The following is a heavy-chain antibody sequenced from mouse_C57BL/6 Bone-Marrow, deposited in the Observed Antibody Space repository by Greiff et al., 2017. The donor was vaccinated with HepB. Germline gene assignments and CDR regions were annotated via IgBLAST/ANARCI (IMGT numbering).Heavy chain of an antibody. CDR3: ASRTDWYFDV. Sequence: EVKVVESGGDLVKPGGSLKLSCAASGFTFSSYGMSWVRQTPDKRLEWVATISSGGSYTYYPDSVKGRFTISRDNAKNTLYLQMSSLKSEDTAMYYCASRTDWYFDVWGTGTTVTVSS. V-gene: IGHV5-6*02. J-gene: IGHJ1*03. CDR1: GFTFSSYG. CDR2: ISSGGSYT.